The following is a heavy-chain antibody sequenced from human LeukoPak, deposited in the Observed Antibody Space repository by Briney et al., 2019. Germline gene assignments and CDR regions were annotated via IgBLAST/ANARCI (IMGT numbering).Heavy chain of an antibody. Sequence: GGSLRLSCAASGFTFSDHYMSWIRQAPGKGLKWVSYISNSGRTIYYADSVKGRFTISRGNAENSLYLQMNSLRAEDTAVYYCARVIATRPHYHYYMDVWGKGTTVTVSS. CDR3: ARVIATRPHYHYYMDV. J-gene: IGHJ6*03. CDR1: GFTFSDHY. CDR2: ISNSGRTI. D-gene: IGHD6-6*01. V-gene: IGHV3-11*04.